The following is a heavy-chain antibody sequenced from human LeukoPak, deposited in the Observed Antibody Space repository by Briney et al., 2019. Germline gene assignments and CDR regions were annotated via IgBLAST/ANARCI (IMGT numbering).Heavy chain of an antibody. CDR3: ARHRPGERRFDP. V-gene: IGHV4-59*08. J-gene: IGHJ5*02. CDR2: INYSGST. Sequence: SETLSLTCAVSGGSIRNDYWSWIRQPPGRGLEWIAYINYSGSTNYNPSLESRVTISVDTSKNLFSLKFTSVTAADTAVYYCARHRPGERRFDPWGQGTLVTVSS. CDR1: GGSIRNDY. D-gene: IGHD3-16*01.